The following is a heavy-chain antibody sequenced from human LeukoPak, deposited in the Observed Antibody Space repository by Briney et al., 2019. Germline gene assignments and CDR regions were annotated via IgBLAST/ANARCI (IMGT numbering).Heavy chain of an antibody. CDR2: FDPENGET. CDR3: TRSAVVLPYYFDY. J-gene: IGHJ4*02. Sequence: ASVKVSCKVSGYTLSELSMHWVRQAHGKGLEWMGSFDPENGETLYAPDFQGRVSLTEGTSAATAYMELISLRSEDTAVYYCTRSAVVLPYYFDYWGQGTLVTVSS. CDR1: GYTLSELS. D-gene: IGHD3-22*01. V-gene: IGHV1-24*01.